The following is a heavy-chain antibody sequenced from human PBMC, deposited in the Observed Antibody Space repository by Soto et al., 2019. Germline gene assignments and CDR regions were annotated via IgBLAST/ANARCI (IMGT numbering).Heavy chain of an antibody. Sequence: PGGSLRLSCAASGFTFSNYGMHWVRQAPGKGLEWVALIWFDGSDKYYADSVKGRFTMSRDNFKNTVYLQMNSLRAEDTAMYYCARLYCSSPSCYSVGAFEIRGQGTMVTVSS. D-gene: IGHD2-2*01. J-gene: IGHJ3*02. CDR3: ARLYCSSPSCYSVGAFEI. V-gene: IGHV3-33*01. CDR1: GFTFSNYG. CDR2: IWFDGSDK.